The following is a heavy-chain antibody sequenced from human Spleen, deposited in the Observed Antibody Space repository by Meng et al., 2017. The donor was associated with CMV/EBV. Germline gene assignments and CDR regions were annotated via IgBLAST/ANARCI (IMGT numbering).Heavy chain of an antibody. D-gene: IGHD3-16*01. Sequence: GESLKISCAASGFTFSSYGMHWVRQAPGKGLEWVAFIRYGGSDKCFADSVKGRFTISRDKSKNTLYLQMDSLRAEDTAIYYCVRDGGRWDFDYWGQGTLVTVSS. CDR3: VRDGGRWDFDY. J-gene: IGHJ4*02. CDR2: IRYGGSDK. V-gene: IGHV3-30*02. CDR1: GFTFSSYG.